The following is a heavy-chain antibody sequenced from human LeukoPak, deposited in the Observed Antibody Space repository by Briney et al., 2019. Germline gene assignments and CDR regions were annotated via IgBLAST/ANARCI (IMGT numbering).Heavy chain of an antibody. CDR3: ARHGNSGSYDY. J-gene: IGHJ4*02. Sequence: PSETLSLTCTVSGGSISSGGYYWGWLRQPPGRGLEWIGSMYFGGDTYYNPSLKSRATISLDTSKNQVSLKLRSVAAADTAVYYCARHGNSGSYDYWGQGTLVTVSS. V-gene: IGHV4-39*01. CDR2: MYFGGDT. D-gene: IGHD1-26*01. CDR1: GGSISSGGYY.